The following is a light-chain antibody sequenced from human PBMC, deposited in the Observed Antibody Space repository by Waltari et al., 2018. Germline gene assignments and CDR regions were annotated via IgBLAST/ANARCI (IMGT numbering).Light chain of an antibody. J-gene: IGKJ1*01. V-gene: IGKV3-20*01. CDR2: GAS. CDR3: QQYGSSQT. CDR1: QSVSSSY. Sequence: EIVLPQSPGTLSLSPGERATLSCRASQSVSSSYLAWYQQTPGQAPRLLIYGASSRATGIPDRFSGSGSGTDFTFTIIRLEPDDFAVYYCQQYGSSQTFGQGTKVEIK.